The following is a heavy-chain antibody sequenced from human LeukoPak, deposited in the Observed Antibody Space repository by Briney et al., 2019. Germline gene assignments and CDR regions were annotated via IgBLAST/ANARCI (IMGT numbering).Heavy chain of an antibody. D-gene: IGHD6-19*01. CDR2: ISAYNGNT. CDR3: ARVSSGWFPIDY. J-gene: IGHJ4*02. CDR1: GYTFTSYD. Sequence: ASVKVSCKASGYTFTSYDINWVRQATGQGLEWMGWISAYNGNTNYAQKLQGRVTMTTDTSTSTAYMELRSLRSDDTAVYYCARVSSGWFPIDYWGQGTLVTVSS. V-gene: IGHV1-18*01.